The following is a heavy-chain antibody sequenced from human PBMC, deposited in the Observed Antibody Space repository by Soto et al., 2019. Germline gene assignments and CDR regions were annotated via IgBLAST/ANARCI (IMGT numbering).Heavy chain of an antibody. CDR3: VRDLAD. J-gene: IGHJ4*02. Sequence: GSLRLSCTGSGFIFSSYWMQWVRQTPGKGLVWVSRINSDESITNYADSVKGRFTISRDNAKNTLYLQMNSLRAEDTAIYYCVRDLADWGPGTLVTVSS. CDR2: INSDESIT. CDR1: GFIFSSYW. V-gene: IGHV3-74*01.